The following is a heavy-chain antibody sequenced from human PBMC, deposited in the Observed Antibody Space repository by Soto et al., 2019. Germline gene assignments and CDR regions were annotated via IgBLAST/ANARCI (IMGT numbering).Heavy chain of an antibody. J-gene: IGHJ4*02. D-gene: IGHD2-2*01. CDR1: GGSISSGDYY. CDR2: IYYSGST. V-gene: IGHV4-30-4*01. Sequence: TLSLTCTVSGGSISSGDYYWTWIRQPPGKGLEWIGYIYYSGSTYYNPSLKSRVTISVDTSKNQFSLKLSSVTAADTAVYYCARAHCTSTSCYHLDYWGQGTLVTVSS. CDR3: ARAHCTSTSCYHLDY.